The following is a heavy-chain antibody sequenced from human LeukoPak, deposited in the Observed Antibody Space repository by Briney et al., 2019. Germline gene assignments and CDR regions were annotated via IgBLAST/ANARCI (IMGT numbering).Heavy chain of an antibody. Sequence: GGSLRLSCAASGFTFNSYSMNWVRQAPGKGLEWVSSISTSSTYINYADSVKGRFTISRDNSKNTLYLQMSSLRAEDTAVYYCARDLGGTLTTSFFDSWGQGTLVTVSS. V-gene: IGHV3-21*01. D-gene: IGHD4-11*01. CDR3: ARDLGGTLTTSFFDS. J-gene: IGHJ4*02. CDR2: ISTSSTYI. CDR1: GFTFNSYS.